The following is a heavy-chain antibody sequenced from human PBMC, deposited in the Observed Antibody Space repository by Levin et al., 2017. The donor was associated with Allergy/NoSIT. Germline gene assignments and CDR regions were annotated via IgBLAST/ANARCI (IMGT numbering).Heavy chain of an antibody. Sequence: PGGSLRLSCAASGFTFSSYWMHWVRQAPGKGLVWVSRINSDGSSTSYADSVKGRFTISRDNAKNTLYLQMNSLRAEDTAVYYCARDQHDFWSGFLNYYYYGMDVWGQGTTVTVSS. J-gene: IGHJ6*02. CDR2: INSDGSST. V-gene: IGHV3-74*01. D-gene: IGHD3-3*01. CDR3: ARDQHDFWSGFLNYYYYGMDV. CDR1: GFTFSSYW.